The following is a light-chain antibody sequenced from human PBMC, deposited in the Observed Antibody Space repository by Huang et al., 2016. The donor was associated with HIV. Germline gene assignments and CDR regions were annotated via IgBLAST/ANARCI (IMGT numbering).Light chain of an antibody. V-gene: IGKV1-39*01. CDR3: QQSYSTPT. CDR1: QSISSY. J-gene: IGKJ3*01. Sequence: DIQMPQSPSSLSASVGDRVTITCRASQSISSYLNWYQQKPGKAPKLLIYAASSLQSGVPSRVSGSGAGTDFTLTISSLQPEDFATDYCQQSYSTPTFGPGTKVDIK. CDR2: AAS.